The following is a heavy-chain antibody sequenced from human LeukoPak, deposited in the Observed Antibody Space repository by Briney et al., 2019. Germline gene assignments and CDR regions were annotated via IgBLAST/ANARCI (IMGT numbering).Heavy chain of an antibody. CDR3: ARGYYGGLAWCDY. CDR2: INPSGGST. Sequence: ASVKVSCKASGYTFARYYIHWVRQAPGQGLEWMGIINPSGGSTRYAQKFQGRVTMTRDTSTATVYMNLSSLRSEDTAVYYCARGYYGGLAWCDYWGQGTLVTVSS. J-gene: IGHJ4*02. CDR1: GYTFARYY. D-gene: IGHD4-23*01. V-gene: IGHV1-46*01.